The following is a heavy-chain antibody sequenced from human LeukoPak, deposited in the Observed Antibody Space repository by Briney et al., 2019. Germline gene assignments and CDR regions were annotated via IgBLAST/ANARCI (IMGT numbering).Heavy chain of an antibody. J-gene: IGHJ4*01. V-gene: IGHV3-66*04. Sequence: GGSLRLSCAASGLIVSRNYTSWVRQAPGKGLEWVSVIYSGGSTYYADSVKGRFTISRDNSKNTLYLQMNSLRAEDTAVYYCACHSSSCYYWGQGTLVTVSS. CDR1: GLIVSRNY. CDR3: ACHSSSCYY. D-gene: IGHD6-13*01. CDR2: IYSGGST.